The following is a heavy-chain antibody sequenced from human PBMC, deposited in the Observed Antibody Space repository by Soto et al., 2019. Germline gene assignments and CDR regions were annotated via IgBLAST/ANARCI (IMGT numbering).Heavy chain of an antibody. D-gene: IGHD3-3*01. CDR1: GFTFSSYA. V-gene: IGHV3-23*01. CDR2: ISGSGGST. Sequence: GGSLRLSCAASGFTFSSYAMSWVRQAPGKGLEWVSAISGSGGSTYYADSVKGRFTISRDNSKNTLYLQMNSLGAEDTAVYYCAKGAYDLWSGYSSALLDYWGQGTLVTVSS. CDR3: AKGAYDLWSGYSSALLDY. J-gene: IGHJ4*02.